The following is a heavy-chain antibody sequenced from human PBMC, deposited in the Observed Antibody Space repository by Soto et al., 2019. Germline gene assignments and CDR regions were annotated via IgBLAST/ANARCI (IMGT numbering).Heavy chain of an antibody. J-gene: IGHJ4*02. CDR1: GYTFTSYG. V-gene: IGHV1-8*02. CDR3: AKDSAVWFGILLNYFDY. CDR2: MNPNSGNT. Sequence: ASVKVSCKASGYTFTSYGISWVRQAPGQGLEWMGWMNPNSGNTGYAQKFQGRVTMTRNTSISTAYMELSSLRSEDTAVYYCAKDSAVWFGILLNYFDYWGQGTLVTVSS. D-gene: IGHD3-10*01.